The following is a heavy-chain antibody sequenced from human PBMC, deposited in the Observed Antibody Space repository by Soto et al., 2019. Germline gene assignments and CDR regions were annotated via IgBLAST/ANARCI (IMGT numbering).Heavy chain of an antibody. CDR1: GGTFSSYA. J-gene: IGHJ4*02. Sequence: SVKVSCKASGGTFSSYAISWVRQAPGQGLEWMGGIIPIFGTANYAQKFQGRVTITADESTSTAYKELSSLRSEDTAVYYCATRYCSGGSCRPFDYWGQGTLVTVSS. CDR2: IIPIFGTA. D-gene: IGHD2-15*01. CDR3: ATRYCSGGSCRPFDY. V-gene: IGHV1-69*13.